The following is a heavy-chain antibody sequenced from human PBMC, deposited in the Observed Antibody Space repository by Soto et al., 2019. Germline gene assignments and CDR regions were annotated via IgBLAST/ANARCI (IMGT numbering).Heavy chain of an antibody. J-gene: IGHJ4*02. D-gene: IGHD6-19*01. V-gene: IGHV4-4*07. Sequence: SETLSHTCTVSDGSIRGNFLTWIRQPAGKRLEWIGRISSNGNTDYSPSLKSRVTMSIDTSKNHFSLDLISVTASDTAVYYCASLLGLAGLLYYFYGWGQGSLVTFAS. CDR3: ASLLGLAGLLYYFYG. CDR2: ISSNGNT. CDR1: DGSIRGNF.